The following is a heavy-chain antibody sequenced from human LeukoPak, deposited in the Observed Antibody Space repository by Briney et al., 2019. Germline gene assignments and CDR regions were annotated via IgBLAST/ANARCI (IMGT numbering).Heavy chain of an antibody. CDR2: IYYSGST. CDR1: GGSISGYY. J-gene: IGHJ5*02. D-gene: IGHD2-2*01. CDR3: ARVTYCSSTSCGFDP. Sequence: SETLSLTCTVSGGSISGYYWSWIRQPPGKGLEWIGYIYYSGSTNYNPSLKSRVTISVDTSKNQFSLKLSSVTAADTAVYYCARVTYCSSTSCGFDPWGQGTLVTVSS. V-gene: IGHV4-59*01.